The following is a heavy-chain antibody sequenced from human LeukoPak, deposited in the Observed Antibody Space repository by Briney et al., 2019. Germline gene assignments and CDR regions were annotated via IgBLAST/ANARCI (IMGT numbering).Heavy chain of an antibody. V-gene: IGHV4-31*03. Sequence: SQTLSLTCTVSGGSISSGGYYWSWIRQHPGKGLEWTGYIYYSGSTYYNPSLKSRVTISVDTSKNQFSLKLSSVTAADTAVYYCARAKMTTSAFDIWGQGTMVAVSS. CDR3: ARAKMTTSAFDI. J-gene: IGHJ3*02. CDR1: GGSISSGGYY. D-gene: IGHD5-24*01. CDR2: IYYSGST.